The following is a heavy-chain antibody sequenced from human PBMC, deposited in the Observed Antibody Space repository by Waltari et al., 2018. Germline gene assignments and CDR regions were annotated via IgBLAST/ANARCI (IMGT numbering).Heavy chain of an antibody. CDR1: AFTFSSTD. V-gene: IGHV3-30*02. Sequence: QGQLVESGGGVVQPGGSLRLSCPDSAFTFSSTDLHWVRQTPGKGLEWVAVIWFDGSNQFYADSVKGRFTISRDNSKNTAYLHMNSLRAEDTAIYYCAKGAYHVSSSNGDSWGQGTLVIVSS. J-gene: IGHJ4*02. CDR3: AKGAYHVSSSNGDS. D-gene: IGHD6-6*01. CDR2: IWFDGSNQ.